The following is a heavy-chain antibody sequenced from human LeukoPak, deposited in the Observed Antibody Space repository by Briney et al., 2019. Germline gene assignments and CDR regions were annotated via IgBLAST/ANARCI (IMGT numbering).Heavy chain of an antibody. V-gene: IGHV4-59*01. Sequence: SVTLSLTCTVSGGSISSYYWSWIRQPPGKGLEWIGYIYYSGSTNYNPSLKSRVTISVDTSKNQFSLKLSSVTAADTAVYYCARGTNGSGRPFDYWGQGTLVTVSS. J-gene: IGHJ4*02. D-gene: IGHD3-10*01. CDR3: ARGTNGSGRPFDY. CDR1: GGSISSYY. CDR2: IYYSGST.